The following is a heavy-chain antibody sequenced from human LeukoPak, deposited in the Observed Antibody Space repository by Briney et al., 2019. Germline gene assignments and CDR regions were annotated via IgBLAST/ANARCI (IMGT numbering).Heavy chain of an antibody. CDR3: ARVGLIGDYVDY. Sequence: GGSLRLSCAASGFTFSSCAMSWVRQAPGKGLEWVSAISGSGGSTYYADSVKGRFTISRDNSKNTLYLQMNSLRAEDTAVYYCARVGLIGDYVDYWGQGTLVTVSS. CDR2: ISGSGGST. D-gene: IGHD4-17*01. J-gene: IGHJ4*02. CDR1: GFTFSSCA. V-gene: IGHV3-23*01.